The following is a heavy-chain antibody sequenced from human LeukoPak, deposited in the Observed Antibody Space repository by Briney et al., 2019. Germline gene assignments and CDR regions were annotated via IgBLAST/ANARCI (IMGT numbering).Heavy chain of an antibody. CDR2: ISYDGSNK. J-gene: IGHJ4*02. CDR3: AKDTYGSGSYSFFDY. V-gene: IGHV3-30*18. D-gene: IGHD3-10*01. CDR1: GFTFSSYG. Sequence: GGSLRLSCAASGFTFSSYGMHWVRQAPGKGLEWVAIISYDGSNKYYADSVKGRFTISRDNSKNTLYLQMNSLRAEDTAVYYCAKDTYGSGSYSFFDYWGQGTLVTVSS.